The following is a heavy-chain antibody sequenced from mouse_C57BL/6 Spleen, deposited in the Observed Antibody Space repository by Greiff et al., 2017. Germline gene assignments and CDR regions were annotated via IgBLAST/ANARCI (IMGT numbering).Heavy chain of an antibody. Sequence: EVQLVESGEGLVKPGGSLKLSCAASGFTFSSYAMSWVRQTPEKRLEWVAYISSGGDYIYYADTVKGRFTISSDKTRNTQYLQMSRRKSEDTAMYCCTRDLYFGVWGTGATVTVSA. CDR1: GFTFSSYA. CDR2: ISSGGDYI. CDR3: TRDLYFGV. V-gene: IGHV5-9-1*02. J-gene: IGHJ1*03.